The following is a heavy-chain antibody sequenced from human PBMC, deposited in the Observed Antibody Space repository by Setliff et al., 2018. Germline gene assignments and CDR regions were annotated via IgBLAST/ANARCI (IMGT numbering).Heavy chain of an antibody. CDR3: TVYNTGSSKDHY. J-gene: IGHJ4*02. D-gene: IGHD2-8*02. V-gene: IGHV4-38-2*02. CDR1: GYSISSGYY. CDR2: IYHSGST. Sequence: LSLTCTVSGYSISSGYYWGWIRQPPGKGLEWIGSIYHSGSTYYNPSLKSRVTISVDTPKNQFSLKLSSVTAADTALYYCTVYNTGSSKDHYWGQGTPVTVSS.